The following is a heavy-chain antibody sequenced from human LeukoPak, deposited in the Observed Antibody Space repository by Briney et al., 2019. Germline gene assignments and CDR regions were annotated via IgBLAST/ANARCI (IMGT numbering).Heavy chain of an antibody. V-gene: IGHV3-13*01. D-gene: IGHD1-26*01. Sequence: GGSLRLSCAASGFTFSSYDMHWVRQATGKGLEWVSAIGTAGDTYYPGSVKGRFTISRENAKNSLYLQMNSLRAGDTAVYYCARVGMWEEFDYWGQGTLVTVSS. J-gene: IGHJ4*02. CDR3: ARVGMWEEFDY. CDR2: IGTAGDT. CDR1: GFTFSSYD.